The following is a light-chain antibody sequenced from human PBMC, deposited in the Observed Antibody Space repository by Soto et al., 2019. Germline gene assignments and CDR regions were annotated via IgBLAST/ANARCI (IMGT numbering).Light chain of an antibody. CDR3: AAWDDSLSGVV. J-gene: IGLJ2*01. V-gene: IGLV1-47*01. Sequence: QSVLTQPPSASGTPGQRVTISCSGSSSNIGSNYVFWYQHLPGTAPKLPTYRNNQRPSGVPDRFSGSKSGTSASLAISGLRSEDETDYYCAAWDDSLSGVVFGGGTKLTVL. CDR1: SSNIGSNY. CDR2: RNN.